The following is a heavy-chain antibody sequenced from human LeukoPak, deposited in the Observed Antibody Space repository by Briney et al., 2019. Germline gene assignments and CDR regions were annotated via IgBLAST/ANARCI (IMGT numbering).Heavy chain of an antibody. CDR2: ISSSGSTI. V-gene: IGHV3-11*01. CDR1: GFTFSDYY. D-gene: IGHD3-3*01. Sequence: GGSLRLSCAASGFTFSDYYMSWIRQAPGKGLEWVSYISSSGSTIYYADSVKGRFTISRDNAKNSLYLQINSLRAEDTAVYYCARSAGLRFLEWLLFRGALGYWGQGTLVTVSS. CDR3: ARSAGLRFLEWLLFRGALGY. J-gene: IGHJ4*02.